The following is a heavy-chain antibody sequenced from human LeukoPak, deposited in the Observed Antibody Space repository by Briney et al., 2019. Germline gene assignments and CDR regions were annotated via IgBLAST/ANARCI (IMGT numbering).Heavy chain of an antibody. Sequence: GGSLRLSCAVSGFTFSSYSMNSVREVPGKGLEWVSSISSSSSYIYYADSVKGRFTISRDKAKNSLYLQMNSLRAEDTAVYYCARSDYGDYVNAFDIWGQGTMVTVSS. CDR1: GFTFSSYS. D-gene: IGHD4-17*01. V-gene: IGHV3-21*01. J-gene: IGHJ3*02. CDR2: ISSSSSYI. CDR3: ARSDYGDYVNAFDI.